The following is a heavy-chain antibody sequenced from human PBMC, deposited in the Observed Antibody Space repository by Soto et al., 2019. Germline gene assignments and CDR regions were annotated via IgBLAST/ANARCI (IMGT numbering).Heavy chain of an antibody. J-gene: IGHJ3*02. V-gene: IGHV4-34*01. CDR2: INHSGST. CDR3: ARAPRRRWGPRGPAAPKDAFDI. Sequence: QVQLQQWGAGLLKPSETLSLTCAVYGGSFSGYYWSWIRQPPGKGREWIGEINHSGSTNYNPSIKSRVTISVDTSKNQFSLKLSSVTAAGPAVYYCARAPRRRWGPRGPAAPKDAFDIWGQGPMVTVSS. D-gene: IGHD2-2*01. CDR1: GGSFSGYY.